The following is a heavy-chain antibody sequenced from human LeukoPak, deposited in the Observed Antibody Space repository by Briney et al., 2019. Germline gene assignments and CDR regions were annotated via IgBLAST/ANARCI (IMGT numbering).Heavy chain of an antibody. CDR3: ARHYYYDSSGYPIPGNWFDP. J-gene: IGHJ5*02. D-gene: IGHD3-22*01. V-gene: IGHV1-8*03. CDR1: GYTFTSYD. CDR2: MNPNSGNT. Sequence: ASVKVSCKASGYTFTSYDINWVRQATGQGLEWMGWMNPNSGNTGYAQKFQGRVTITRNTSISTAYMELSSLRSEDTAVYYCARHYYYDSSGYPIPGNWFDPWGQGTLVTDSS.